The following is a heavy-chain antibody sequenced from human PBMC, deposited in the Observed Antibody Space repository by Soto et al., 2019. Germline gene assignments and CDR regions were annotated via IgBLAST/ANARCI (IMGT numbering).Heavy chain of an antibody. CDR1: GYSFNIYW. Sequence: GESLKISCKASGYSFNIYWIGWVRQLPGKGLEWMGVVYPDDSDTIYSPSFQGQVTISVDKSISTAYLQWSSLKASDTAMYYCARTESGYSYGFADVWGQGTTVTVSS. J-gene: IGHJ6*02. D-gene: IGHD5-18*01. CDR2: VYPDDSDT. V-gene: IGHV5-51*01. CDR3: ARTESGYSYGFADV.